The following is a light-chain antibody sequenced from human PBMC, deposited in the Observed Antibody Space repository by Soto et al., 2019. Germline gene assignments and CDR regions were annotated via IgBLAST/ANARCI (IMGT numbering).Light chain of an antibody. Sequence: ENVLTQSPGTLSLSPGERATLSCRASQSVSSNYVAWYQQKPGQAPRLLVYGASGRATGIPDRFSGSGSGTDFTLTISRLEPEDFAVYYCQQYGSSPRTFGQGTKVEIK. CDR3: QQYGSSPRT. V-gene: IGKV3-20*01. CDR1: QSVSSNY. J-gene: IGKJ1*01. CDR2: GAS.